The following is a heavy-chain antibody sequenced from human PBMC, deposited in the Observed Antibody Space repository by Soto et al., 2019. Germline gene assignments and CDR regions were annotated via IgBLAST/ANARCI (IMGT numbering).Heavy chain of an antibody. CDR3: AKKANSGPGSHYFDN. Sequence: EVQLLESGGGLVQPGGSLRLSCAASGFTFSSYSMSWVRQAPGKGLEWVSGFRTGGDDATTYYADSVKGRFTISRDNSKNMLFLQMNSLRAEDTAIYYCAKKANSGPGSHYFDNWGQGTLVTVSS. D-gene: IGHD3-10*01. V-gene: IGHV3-23*01. CDR1: GFTFSSYS. CDR2: FRTGGDDATT. J-gene: IGHJ4*02.